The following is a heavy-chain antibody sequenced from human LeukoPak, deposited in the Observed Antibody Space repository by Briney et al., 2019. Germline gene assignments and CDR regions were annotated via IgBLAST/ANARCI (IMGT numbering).Heavy chain of an antibody. CDR2: IYYSGST. V-gene: IGHV4-59*01. D-gene: IGHD2-2*02. J-gene: IGHJ3*02. CDR3: ARVQRYCSSTSFYKDDAFDI. CDR1: GGSISSYY. Sequence: SETLSLTCTVSGGSISSYYGSWVRQPPGKGLEWIGYIYYSGSTNYNPSLKSRVTISVDTSKIQFSLKLSSVTAADTAVYYCARVQRYCSSTSFYKDDAFDIWGQGTMVTVSS.